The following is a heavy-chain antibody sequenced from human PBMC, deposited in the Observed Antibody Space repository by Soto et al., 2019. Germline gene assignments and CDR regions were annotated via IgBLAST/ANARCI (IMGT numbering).Heavy chain of an antibody. CDR3: ARDPSSTRPGPWFDP. CDR1: GGSFSGYY. V-gene: IGHV4-34*01. D-gene: IGHD2-2*01. J-gene: IGHJ5*02. CDR2: INHSGST. Sequence: QVQLQQWGAGLLKPSETLSLTCAVYGGSFSGYYWSWIRHPPGKGLEWIGEINHSGSTNYNPSLKSRVTISVDTPKNQFSLKLSSVTAADTAVYYCARDPSSTRPGPWFDPWGQGTLVTVSS.